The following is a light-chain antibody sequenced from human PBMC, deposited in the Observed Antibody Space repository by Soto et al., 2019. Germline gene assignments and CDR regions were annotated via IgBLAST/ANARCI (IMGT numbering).Light chain of an antibody. J-gene: IGKJ3*01. CDR2: DAS. CDR3: QQRSTWPPFS. Sequence: EIVLTQSPATLSLSLGERATLSCTSSQSIGSYLAWYQHKLGQPPRLLIYDASNRATGIPVRFSGSGSGTDFTLTISSLEPEDFAVYYCQQRSTWPPFSFGPGTKVDIK. V-gene: IGKV3-11*01. CDR1: QSIGSY.